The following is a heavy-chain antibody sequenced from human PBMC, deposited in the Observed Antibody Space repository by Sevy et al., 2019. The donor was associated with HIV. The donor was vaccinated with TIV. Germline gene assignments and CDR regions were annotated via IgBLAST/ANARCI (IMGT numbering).Heavy chain of an antibody. V-gene: IGHV1-2*06. CDR2: INPNSGGT. CDR3: ARDTPKYYDSSGYRTYNWLDP. CDR1: GYTFTGYY. Sequence: ASVKVSCKASGYTFTGYYMHWVRQAPGQGLEWMGRINPNSGGTNYAQKFQGRVTMTRDTSISTAYMELSRLRSDDTAVYYCARDTPKYYDSSGYRTYNWLDPWGQGTLVTVSS. D-gene: IGHD3-22*01. J-gene: IGHJ5*02.